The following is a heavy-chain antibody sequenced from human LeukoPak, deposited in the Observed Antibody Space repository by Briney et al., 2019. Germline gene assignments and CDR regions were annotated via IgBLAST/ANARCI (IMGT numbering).Heavy chain of an antibody. D-gene: IGHD5-18*01. Sequence: SETLSLTCAVYGTSFSGYYWSWIRQPPGKGLEWIGEIDHRGRAKYNPSLKSRVSTSIDTSENQFSLNLSSVTAADTAVYYCARDVDTALMDVWGEGTTVIVSS. CDR3: ARDVDTALMDV. CDR2: IDHRGRA. J-gene: IGHJ6*04. V-gene: IGHV4-34*01. CDR1: GTSFSGYY.